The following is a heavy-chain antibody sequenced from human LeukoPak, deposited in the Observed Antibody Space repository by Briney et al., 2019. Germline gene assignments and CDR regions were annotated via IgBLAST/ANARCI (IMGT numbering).Heavy chain of an antibody. Sequence: GESLKISCKGSGYSFTSYWISWVRQMPGKGLEWMGRIDPSDSYTNYSPSFQGHVTISADKSISTAYLQWSSLKASDTAMYYCASPEPPFGGVIAEGAFDIRAKGQWSPSLQ. J-gene: IGHJ3*02. CDR1: GYSFTSYW. V-gene: IGHV5-10-1*01. D-gene: IGHD3-16*02. CDR3: ASPEPPFGGVIAEGAFDI. CDR2: IDPSDSYT.